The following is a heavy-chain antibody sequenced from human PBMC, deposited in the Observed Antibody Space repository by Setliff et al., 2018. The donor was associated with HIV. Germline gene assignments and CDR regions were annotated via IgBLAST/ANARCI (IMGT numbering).Heavy chain of an antibody. CDR2: ISASSDNT. J-gene: IGHJ3*02. Sequence: ASVKVSCKASGYTFTTYGFNWVRQAPGQGLEWMGWISASSDNTNYAQKFQGRVTLTTDTSTNTVYMELKSLRSDDTAVYFCARGQLDRHLRSDVPFDIWGRGTMVTVS. CDR1: GYTFTTYG. D-gene: IGHD1-1*01. CDR3: ARGQLDRHLRSDVPFDI. V-gene: IGHV1-18*01.